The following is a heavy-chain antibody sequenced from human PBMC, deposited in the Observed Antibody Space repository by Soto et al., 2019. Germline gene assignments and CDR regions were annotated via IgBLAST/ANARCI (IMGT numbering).Heavy chain of an antibody. J-gene: IGHJ4*02. Sequence: EVQLLESGGGLVQPGGSLRLSCAASGFSFSSYTMTWVRQAPGKGLEWVSGLSGTAYSTYYADSVKGRFTISRDNSKSTLYLQMSSLRAEDTAIYYCANGGARYSSGWYFDYWGQGTLVTVSS. CDR3: ANGGARYSSGWYFDY. D-gene: IGHD6-19*01. V-gene: IGHV3-23*01. CDR2: LSGTAYST. CDR1: GFSFSSYT.